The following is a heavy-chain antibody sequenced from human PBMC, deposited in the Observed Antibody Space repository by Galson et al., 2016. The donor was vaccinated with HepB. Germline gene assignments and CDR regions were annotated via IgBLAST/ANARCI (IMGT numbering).Heavy chain of an antibody. Sequence: SVEVSCKASGYTFASYDINWVRQAPGQGLEWMGWINPSSGDTGYAQKFQARVTMTRNTFINTAYMELRSLRFDDTAVYYCARVLRRGYSNYDASWGQGTLVTVSS. CDR1: GYTFASYD. CDR3: ARVLRRGYSNYDAS. D-gene: IGHD5-12*01. J-gene: IGHJ4*02. CDR2: INPSSGDT. V-gene: IGHV1-8*01.